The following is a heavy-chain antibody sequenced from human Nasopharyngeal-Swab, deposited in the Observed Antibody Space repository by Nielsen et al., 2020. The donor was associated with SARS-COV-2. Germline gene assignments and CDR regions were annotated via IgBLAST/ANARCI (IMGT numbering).Heavy chain of an antibody. V-gene: IGHV3-49*03. Sequence: GGSLKISCTASGFTFGDYAMSWFRPAPGKGLDWVGFIRSKAYGGTTEYAASVKGRFTISRDDSKSIAYLQMNSLKTEDTAVYYCTRDDTYYSSGYYYYGMDVWGQGTTVTVSS. CDR3: TRDDTYYSSGYYYYGMDV. CDR1: GFTFGDYA. J-gene: IGHJ6*02. D-gene: IGHD6-19*01. CDR2: IRSKAYGGTT.